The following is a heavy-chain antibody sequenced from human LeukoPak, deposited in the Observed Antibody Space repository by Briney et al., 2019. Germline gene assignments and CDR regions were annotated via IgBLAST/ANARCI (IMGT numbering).Heavy chain of an antibody. CDR1: GGSISSDDKY. CDR2: IYHSGST. V-gene: IGHV4-30-2*01. CDR3: ARMSTYRYGSGSSSDQYYFDF. J-gene: IGHJ4*02. D-gene: IGHD3-10*01. Sequence: TSETLSLTCTGSGGSISSDDKYWSWIRQPPGKGLEWIGNIYHSGSTNYNPSLKSRVTISVDRSKNQFSLKVDSVTAADTAVYYCARMSTYRYGSGSSSDQYYFDFWGQGTLVTVSS.